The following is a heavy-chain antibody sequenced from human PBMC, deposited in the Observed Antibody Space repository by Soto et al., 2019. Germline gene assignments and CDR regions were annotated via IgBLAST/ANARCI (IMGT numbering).Heavy chain of an antibody. Sequence: GGSLRLSCAASGFTFSSYWMHWVRQAPGKGLVWVSRINSDGSSTSYADSVKGRFTISRDNAKNTLYLQMNSLRAEDTAVYYCARDPRDYGDPREVYYYYYMDVWGKGTTVTVSS. J-gene: IGHJ6*03. CDR3: ARDPRDYGDPREVYYYYYMDV. D-gene: IGHD4-17*01. CDR1: GFTFSSYW. CDR2: INSDGSST. V-gene: IGHV3-74*01.